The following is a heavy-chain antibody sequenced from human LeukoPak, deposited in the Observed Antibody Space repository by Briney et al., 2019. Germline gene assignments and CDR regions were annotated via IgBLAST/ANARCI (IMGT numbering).Heavy chain of an antibody. CDR1: GFTFSSYA. J-gene: IGHJ4*02. V-gene: IGHV3-30-3*01. CDR2: ISYDGSNK. CDR3: ARVDTAMPFDY. D-gene: IGHD5-18*01. Sequence: GGSLRLSCAASGFTFSSYAMHWVRQAPGKGLEWVAVISYDGSNKYYADSVKGRFTISRDNSKNTPYLQMNSLRAEDTAVYYCARVDTAMPFDYWGQGTLVTVSS.